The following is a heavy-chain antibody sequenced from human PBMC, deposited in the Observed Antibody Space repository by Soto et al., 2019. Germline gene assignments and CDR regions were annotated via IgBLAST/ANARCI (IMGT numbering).Heavy chain of an antibody. CDR2: IYYTASI. CDR1: GGSISSYY. D-gene: IGHD2-8*02. J-gene: IGHJ4*02. CDR3: ARDNITGLFDY. V-gene: IGHV4-59*12. Sequence: PSETLSLTCTVSGGSISSYYWSWIRQPPGKGLEWIGYIYYTASISYSPSLKSRATMSVDTSKNQLSLRLSSLTAADTAVYYCARDNITGLFDYWGQGTLVTVSS.